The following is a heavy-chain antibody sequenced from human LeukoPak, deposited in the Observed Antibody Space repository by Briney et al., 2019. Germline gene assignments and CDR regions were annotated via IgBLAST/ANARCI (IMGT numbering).Heavy chain of an antibody. Sequence: ASVKVSCKASGYTFASYDFNWVRQATGQGLEWMGWMNPNRGNTGYAQKFQGRVTMTRNTSISTAYMEVSSLRSEDTAVYYCARGAPQEYCSGGSCPYFDYWGQGTLVTVSS. CDR2: MNPNRGNT. D-gene: IGHD2-15*01. CDR3: ARGAPQEYCSGGSCPYFDY. CDR1: GYTFASYD. J-gene: IGHJ4*02. V-gene: IGHV1-8*01.